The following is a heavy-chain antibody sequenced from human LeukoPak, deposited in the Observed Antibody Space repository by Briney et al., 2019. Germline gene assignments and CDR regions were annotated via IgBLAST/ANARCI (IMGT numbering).Heavy chain of an antibody. V-gene: IGHV3-21*01. CDR1: GFTFSSYS. J-gene: IGHJ4*02. CDR3: AREPQGYCSGGSCYVY. CDR2: ISSSSSYI. Sequence: PGGSLRLSCAASGFTFSSYSVNWVRQAPGKGLEWVSSISSSSSYIYYADSVKGRFTISRDNAKNSLYLQMNSLRAEDTAVYYCAREPQGYCSGGSCYVYWGQGTLVTVSS. D-gene: IGHD2-15*01.